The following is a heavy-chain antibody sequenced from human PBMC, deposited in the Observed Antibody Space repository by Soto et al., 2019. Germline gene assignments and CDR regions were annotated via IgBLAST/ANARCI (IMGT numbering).Heavy chain of an antibody. CDR2: ISGSGGGT. CDR1: GFTFSRYS. V-gene: IGHV3-23*01. CDR3: AKHAAAAAPDY. D-gene: IGHD6-13*01. Sequence: GSLRLSCAASGFTFSRYSMNWVRQAPGKGLEWVSSISGSGGGTYYADSVKGRFTISRDNSKNTLYLQMNSLRAEDTAVYYCAKHAAAAAPDYWGQGTLVTVSS. J-gene: IGHJ4*02.